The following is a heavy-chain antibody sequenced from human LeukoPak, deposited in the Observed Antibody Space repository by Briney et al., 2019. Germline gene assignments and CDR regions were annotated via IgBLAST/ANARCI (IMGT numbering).Heavy chain of an antibody. CDR3: ARGDYDILTGYYGFDY. CDR1: GGSISSYY. D-gene: IGHD3-9*01. Sequence: PSETLSLTCTVSGGSISSYYWSWIRQPPGKGLEWIGYIYYSGSTNYNPSLKSRVTISVDTSKNQFSLKPSSVTAADTAVYYCARGDYDILTGYYGFDYWGQGTLVTVSS. J-gene: IGHJ4*02. CDR2: IYYSGST. V-gene: IGHV4-59*01.